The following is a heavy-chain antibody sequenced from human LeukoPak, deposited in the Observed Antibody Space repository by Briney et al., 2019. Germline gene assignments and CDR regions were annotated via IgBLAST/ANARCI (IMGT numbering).Heavy chain of an antibody. J-gene: IGHJ3*02. CDR1: GGSFSGYY. CDR2: INHSGST. V-gene: IGHV4-34*01. CDR3: ARHGRRAAFDI. Sequence: KASETLSLTCAVYGGSFSGYYWSWIRQPPGKGLEWIGEINHSGSTNYNPSLKSRVTISVDTSKNQFSLKLSSVTAADTAVYYCARHGRRAAFDIWGQGTMVTVSS.